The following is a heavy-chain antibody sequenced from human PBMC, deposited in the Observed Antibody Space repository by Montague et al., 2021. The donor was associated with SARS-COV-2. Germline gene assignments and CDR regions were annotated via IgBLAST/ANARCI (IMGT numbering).Heavy chain of an antibody. CDR3: SKDMDELITIFGVVTKSPIGMDD. J-gene: IGHJ6*02. CDR1: GFTLSRYS. D-gene: IGHD3-3*01. V-gene: IGHV3-23*03. CDR2: IYSGVSST. Sequence: SLRLSCAASGFTLSRYSMSWVRQAPGKWLEWVSVIYSGVSSTYYSDSVNVRFPISRDNSKNTLYLQMNSLRAEDPAVYYCSKDMDELITIFGVVTKSPIGMDDGGQGTTVTVSS.